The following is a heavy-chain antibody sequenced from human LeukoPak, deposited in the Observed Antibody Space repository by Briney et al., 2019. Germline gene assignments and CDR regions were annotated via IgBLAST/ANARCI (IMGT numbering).Heavy chain of an antibody. CDR2: IIPIFGTA. V-gene: IGHV1-69*01. D-gene: IGHD5-24*01. Sequence: SVKVSCKASGGTFSSYAISWVRQAPGQGLEWMRGIIPIFGTANYAQKFQGRVTITADESTSSAYMELSSLRSEDTAVYYCARDGQGTKEDGYYQRRFDYWGQGTLVTVSS. J-gene: IGHJ4*02. CDR3: ARDGQGTKEDGYYQRRFDY. CDR1: GGTFSSYA.